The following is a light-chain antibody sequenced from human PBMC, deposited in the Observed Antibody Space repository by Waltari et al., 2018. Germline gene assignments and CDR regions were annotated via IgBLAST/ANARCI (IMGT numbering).Light chain of an antibody. J-gene: IGKJ1*01. CDR3: QQYNYYWT. CDR2: KAS. V-gene: IGKV1-5*03. CDR1: QSISNW. Sequence: DIQMTQSPSTLSASVGDRVTIPCRASQSISNWLVWYQQKPGKAPKLLIYKASTLETGVPSRFSGSGSGTEFTLTISNLQPDDFVTYYCQQYNYYWTFGQGTKVEI.